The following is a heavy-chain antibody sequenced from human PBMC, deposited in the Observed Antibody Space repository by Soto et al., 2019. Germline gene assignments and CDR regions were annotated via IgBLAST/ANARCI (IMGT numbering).Heavy chain of an antibody. CDR2: INHGGST. J-gene: IGHJ5*02. Sequence: QVHLQQWGAGLLKPSETLSLTCAVYGESFIGYYWTWIRQSPGKGLEWIGEINHGGSTNYNPSLKSRVTISIDTSKNLFSLKLTSVTAADTSVYYCARTDIVTTNWFDPWGQGTLVTVSS. V-gene: IGHV4-34*01. CDR1: GESFIGYY. CDR3: ARTDIVTTNWFDP. D-gene: IGHD5-12*01.